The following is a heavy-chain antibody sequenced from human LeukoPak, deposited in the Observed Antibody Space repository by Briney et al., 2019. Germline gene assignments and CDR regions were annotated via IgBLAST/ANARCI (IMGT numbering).Heavy chain of an antibody. CDR1: GFTFSSYE. J-gene: IGHJ4*02. D-gene: IGHD5-24*01. CDR2: ISSSGSTI. V-gene: IGHV3-48*03. Sequence: PGGSLRLSCAASGFTFSSYEMNWVRQAPGKGLEWVSYISSSGSTIYYADSVKGRFTISRDNAKNSLYLQMNRLRAEDTAVYYCARGRMMATLFDYWGQGTLVTVSS. CDR3: ARGRMMATLFDY.